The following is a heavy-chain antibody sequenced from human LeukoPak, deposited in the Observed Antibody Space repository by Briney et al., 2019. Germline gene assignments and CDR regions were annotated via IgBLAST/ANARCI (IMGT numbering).Heavy chain of an antibody. CDR2: INSDGSIT. D-gene: IGHD3-22*01. CDR1: GFTFSSYW. V-gene: IGHV3-74*01. CDR3: ANSVYYPYWYLDL. J-gene: IGHJ2*01. Sequence: GGSLRLSCAASGFTFSSYWMHWVRQAPGKGLVWVSRINSDGSITTYADSVKGRFTISRDNAKNTLYLQMNSLRAEDTAVYYCANSVYYPYWYLDLWGRGTLVTVSS.